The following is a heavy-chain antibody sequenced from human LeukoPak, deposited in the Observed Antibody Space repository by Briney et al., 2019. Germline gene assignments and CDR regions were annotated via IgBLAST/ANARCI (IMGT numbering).Heavy chain of an antibody. CDR2: ISSSGSTI. D-gene: IGHD3-16*02. Sequence: GGSLRLSCAASGCTFSSYEMNWVRQAPGKGLEWVSYISSSGSTIYYADSVKGRFTISRDNAKNSLYLQMNSLRAEDTAVYYCARGRSPFGGVITNFDYWGQGTLVTVSS. CDR1: GCTFSSYE. J-gene: IGHJ4*02. V-gene: IGHV3-48*03. CDR3: ARGRSPFGGVITNFDY.